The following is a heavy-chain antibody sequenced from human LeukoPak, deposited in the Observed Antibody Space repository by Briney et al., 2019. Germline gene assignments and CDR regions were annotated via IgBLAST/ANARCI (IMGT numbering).Heavy chain of an antibody. CDR3: AKDKYYYDSSGFDY. D-gene: IGHD3-22*01. CDR2: ISYDGSNK. V-gene: IGHV3-30*18. Sequence: GRSLRLSCAASGFTFSSYGMHWVRQAPGKGLEWVAVISYDGSNKYYADSVKGRFTISRDNSKNTLYLQMNSLRAEDTAVYYCAKDKYYYDSSGFDYWGQGTLVTVS. J-gene: IGHJ4*02. CDR1: GFTFSSYG.